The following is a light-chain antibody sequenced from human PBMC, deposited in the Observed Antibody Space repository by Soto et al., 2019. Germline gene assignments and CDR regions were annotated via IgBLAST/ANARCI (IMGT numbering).Light chain of an antibody. V-gene: IGKV3-11*01. Sequence: EIGLTLAPGTLSLSPGERATLSCRASQSVSSYLAWYQQKPGQAPRLLIYDTSIRASGIPARFSGSGSGTDFTLTISSLDPEDFAVYYCQQRSNRPLTFGQGTLLEIK. CDR2: DTS. CDR1: QSVSSY. CDR3: QQRSNRPLT. J-gene: IGKJ5*01.